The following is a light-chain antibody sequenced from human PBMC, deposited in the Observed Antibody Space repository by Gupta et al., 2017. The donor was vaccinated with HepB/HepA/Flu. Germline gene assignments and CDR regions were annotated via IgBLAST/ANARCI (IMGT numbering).Light chain of an antibody. Sequence: QSALTQPTSVSGSPGQSIPISCAATSSDVDLYNLVSWYQHHPGKAPKLMIYELNKRHSGISNRFSGSKSSNTDSLTISGLQAEDEAEYYCCSYAGSSTLVFGTGTKVTVL. CDR2: ELN. V-gene: IGLV2-23*02. CDR3: CSYAGSSTLV. CDR1: SSDVDLYNL. J-gene: IGLJ1*01.